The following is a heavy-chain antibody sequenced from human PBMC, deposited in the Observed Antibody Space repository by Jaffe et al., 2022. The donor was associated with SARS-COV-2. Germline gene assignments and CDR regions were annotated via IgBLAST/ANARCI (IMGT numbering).Heavy chain of an antibody. CDR3: AKSQQGIVARDFDS. D-gene: IGHD2-15*01. Sequence: EVQLLESGGGLVQPGGSLRLSCAASGFIFREYALSWVRQAPGTGLEWVSTISGNFGSTYYAESVKGRFTISRDNSKDTMYLQMNSLRAGDTAIYYCAKSQQGIVARDFDSWGRGTLVTVSS. J-gene: IGHJ5*01. V-gene: IGHV3-23*01. CDR1: GFIFREYA. CDR2: ISGNFGST.